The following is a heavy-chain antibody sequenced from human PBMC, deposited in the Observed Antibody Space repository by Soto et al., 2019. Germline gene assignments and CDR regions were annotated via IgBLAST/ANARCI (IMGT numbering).Heavy chain of an antibody. D-gene: IGHD6-25*01. CDR2: IKEDGSEK. CDR3: ARFTRRSSGDY. Sequence: EVQLVESGGDLVQPGGSLRLSCAASGFTFNTYWMSWVRQAPGKGLQWVANIKEDGSEKYYVVSVKGRFTISRDNAKNLLYLQMNSLGAGDTAMYYCARFTRRSSGDYWGQGTLVTVSS. CDR1: GFTFNTYW. V-gene: IGHV3-7*01. J-gene: IGHJ4*02.